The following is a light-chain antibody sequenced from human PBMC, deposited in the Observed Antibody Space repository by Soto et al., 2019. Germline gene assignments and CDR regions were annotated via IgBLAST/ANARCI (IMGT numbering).Light chain of an antibody. CDR2: VSSDGSH. J-gene: IGLJ3*02. Sequence: QTVVTQTPSASASLGASVKLTCILSSGHSSNAIVWHQQQPEQGPRYLMKVSSDGSHSKGDGIPDRFSGSSSGAERYLTISSLQSEDEADYYCQTWGTGIWVFGGGTKLTV. CDR3: QTWGTGIWV. CDR1: SGHSSNA. V-gene: IGLV4-69*01.